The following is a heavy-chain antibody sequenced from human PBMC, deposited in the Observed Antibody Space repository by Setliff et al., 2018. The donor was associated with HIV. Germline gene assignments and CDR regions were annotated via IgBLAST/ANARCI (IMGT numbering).Heavy chain of an antibody. CDR2: MYYSGST. J-gene: IGHJ4*02. Sequence: PSETLSLTCTVSGGSVSSSLYYWGWIRQPPGKTLEWIGSMYYSGSTYYSSSLKSRVSISLDTSKNQFSLKLSSVAAADTAVYYCARETQTGSGSYLVWGQGALVTSPQ. D-gene: IGHD3-10*01. CDR3: ARETQTGSGSYLV. V-gene: IGHV4-39*07. CDR1: GGSVSSSLYY.